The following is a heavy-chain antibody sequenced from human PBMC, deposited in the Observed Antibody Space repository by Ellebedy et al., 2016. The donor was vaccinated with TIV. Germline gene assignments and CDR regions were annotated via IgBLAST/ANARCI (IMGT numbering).Heavy chain of an antibody. D-gene: IGHD2-21*01. Sequence: MPSETLSLTCTVSASSVNSASFHLSWVRQPPGGGLEWIGYFDDTGSTNSNPSLTSRVTTSEDTSKRQFSLNLRSVTAADTAVYYCVAYRKGAGGRGYWGQGTLVTVSS. CDR1: ASSVNSASFH. CDR2: FDDTGST. V-gene: IGHV4-61*01. J-gene: IGHJ4*02. CDR3: VAYRKGAGGRGY.